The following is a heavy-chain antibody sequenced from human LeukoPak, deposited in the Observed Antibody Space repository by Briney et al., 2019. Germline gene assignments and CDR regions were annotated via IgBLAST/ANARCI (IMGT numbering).Heavy chain of an antibody. CDR3: VRAVEYLPLDY. Sequence: GGSLRLSCAASGFTVTSTYITWVRQAPGKGLEWVSIIHISGSTYYADSVRGRFTISRDNSKNTVYLQMNSLRADDTAIYYCVRAVEYLPLDYWGQGTLVAVSS. CDR2: IHISGST. D-gene: IGHD2/OR15-2a*01. J-gene: IGHJ4*02. V-gene: IGHV3-66*01. CDR1: GFTVTSTY.